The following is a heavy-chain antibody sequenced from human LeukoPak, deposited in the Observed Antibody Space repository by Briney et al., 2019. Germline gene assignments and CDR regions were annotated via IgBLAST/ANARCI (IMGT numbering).Heavy chain of an antibody. V-gene: IGHV4-59*01. CDR2: VDHTGST. CDR3: AKGRVSSSTWYSTYYYYFYMDL. CDR1: GGSISSNY. J-gene: IGHJ6*03. D-gene: IGHD6-13*01. Sequence: SETLSLTCTVSGGSISSNYWSWIRQPPGKGLEWIGYVDHTGSTNFNPSLNGRVSISRDTTKNLFSLRLRSVTAADTAVYFCAKGRVSSSTWYSTYYYYFYMDLWGKGTTVTVSS.